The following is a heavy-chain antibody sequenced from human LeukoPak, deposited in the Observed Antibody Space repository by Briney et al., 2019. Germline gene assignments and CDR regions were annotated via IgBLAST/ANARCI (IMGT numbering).Heavy chain of an antibody. J-gene: IGHJ4*02. Sequence: PSETLSLTCTVSGGSISSSSYYWGWIRQPPGKGLEWIGSIYYSGRTCYNPSLKSRVTISVDTSKNQFSLKLSAVTAADTAVYYCARQLGYCSSTSCYADKVDYWGQGTLVTVSS. CDR1: GGSISSSSYY. CDR3: ARQLGYCSSTSCYADKVDY. CDR2: IYYSGRT. V-gene: IGHV4-39*01. D-gene: IGHD2-2*01.